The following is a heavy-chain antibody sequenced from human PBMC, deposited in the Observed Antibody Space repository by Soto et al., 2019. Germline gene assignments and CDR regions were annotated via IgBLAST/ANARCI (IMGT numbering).Heavy chain of an antibody. V-gene: IGHV4-30-4*01. J-gene: IGHJ5*02. CDR3: ARERPDGSRLDP. Sequence: SETLSLTCTVSGGSITSDYSCWSWIRQPPGEGLEWIGHIFDSGTTYTNPSLRSQVAISLDTSKNHFSLTLSSVTAADTAVYYCARERPDGSRLDPWGQGTLVTVSS. CDR1: GGSITSDYSC. D-gene: IGHD6-13*01. CDR2: IFDSGTT.